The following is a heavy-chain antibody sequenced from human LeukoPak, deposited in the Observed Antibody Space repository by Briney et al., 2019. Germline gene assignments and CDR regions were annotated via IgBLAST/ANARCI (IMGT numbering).Heavy chain of an antibody. J-gene: IGHJ3*02. CDR1: GFTVGSNY. Sequence: PGGSLRLSCAASGFTVGSNYMSWVRQAPGKGLEWVSVIYGGGSTYYADSVKGRFTISRDNSKNTLYLQMNSLTAEDTAVYYCARVGVVPAAIPDGFDIWGQGTMVTVSS. D-gene: IGHD2-2*01. CDR3: ARVGVVPAAIPDGFDI. V-gene: IGHV3-53*01. CDR2: IYGGGST.